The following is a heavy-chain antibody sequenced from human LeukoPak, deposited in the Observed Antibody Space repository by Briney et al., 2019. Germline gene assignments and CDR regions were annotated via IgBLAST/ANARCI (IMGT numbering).Heavy chain of an antibody. D-gene: IGHD2-21*01. CDR1: GFTFGDYA. CDR3: AKYCGGDCYGMDV. J-gene: IGHJ6*02. Sequence: GRSLRLSCVASGFTFGDYAMHWVRQPPGKGLEWVSGISWNSGSRGYADSVKGRFTISRDNAKNSLYLQMNSLRAEDTAVYYCAKYCGGDCYGMDVWGQGTTVTVSS. V-gene: IGHV3-9*01. CDR2: ISWNSGSR.